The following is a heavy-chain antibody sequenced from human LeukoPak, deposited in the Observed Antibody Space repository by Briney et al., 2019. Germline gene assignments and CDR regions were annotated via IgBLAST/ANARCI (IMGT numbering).Heavy chain of an antibody. CDR1: GYTFTGYY. CDR3: ATKGDIVVVTAATLTH. Sequence: ASVKVSCKASGYTFTGYYMHWVRQPPGQELEGMGWINPSSGGTNYAQKFQGRVSLTRDTSISTAYMELTRLRSDDTAVYYCATKGDIVVVTAATLTHWGQGTLVTVSS. V-gene: IGHV1-2*02. CDR2: INPSSGGT. J-gene: IGHJ4*02. D-gene: IGHD2-2*01.